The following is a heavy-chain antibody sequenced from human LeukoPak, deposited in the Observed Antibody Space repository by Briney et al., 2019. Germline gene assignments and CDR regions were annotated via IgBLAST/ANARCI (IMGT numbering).Heavy chain of an antibody. CDR2: IKSKTDGGTT. CDR1: GFTFSSYD. J-gene: IGHJ3*02. Sequence: GGSLRLSCAASGFTFSSYDMSWVRQAPGKGLEWVGRIKSKTDGGTTDYAAPVKGRFTISRDDSKNTLYLQMNSLKTEDTAVYYCTTDGRPHYDYAFDIWGQGTMVTVSS. CDR3: TTDGRPHYDYAFDI. V-gene: IGHV3-15*01. D-gene: IGHD3-22*01.